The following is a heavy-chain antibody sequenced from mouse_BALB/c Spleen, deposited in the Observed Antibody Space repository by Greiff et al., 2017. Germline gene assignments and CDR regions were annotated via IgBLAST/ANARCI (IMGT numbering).Heavy chain of an antibody. CDR1: GFTFSSFG. J-gene: IGHJ4*01. CDR2: ISSGSSTI. D-gene: IGHD2-4*01. Sequence: EVKLVESGGGLVQPGGSRKLSCAASGFTFSSFGMHWVRQAPEKGLEWVAYISSGSSTIYYADTVKGRFTISRDNPKNTLFLQMTSLRSEDTAMYYCARSDSDAMDYWGQGTSGTVSS. V-gene: IGHV5-17*02. CDR3: ARSDSDAMDY.